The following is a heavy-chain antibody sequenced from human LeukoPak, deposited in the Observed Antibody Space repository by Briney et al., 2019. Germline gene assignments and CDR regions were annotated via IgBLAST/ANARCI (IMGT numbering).Heavy chain of an antibody. J-gene: IGHJ2*01. Sequence: ASVKVSCKASGYTFTGYYMHWVRQAPGQGLEWMGWINPNSGGTNYAQKFQGRVTMTRDTSISTAYMELSRLRSDDTAVYYCASPIAAAISHWYFDLWGRGTLVTVSS. CDR1: GYTFTGYY. V-gene: IGHV1-2*02. CDR3: ASPIAAAISHWYFDL. CDR2: INPNSGGT. D-gene: IGHD6-13*01.